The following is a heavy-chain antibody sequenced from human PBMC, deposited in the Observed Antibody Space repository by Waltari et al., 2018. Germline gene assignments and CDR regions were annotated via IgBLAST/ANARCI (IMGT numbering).Heavy chain of an antibody. Sequence: EVQLVETGGGLIQPGGSLRLSCAASGFTVSSNYMSWVRQAPGKGLEWVSVIYSGGSTYYADSVKGRFTISRDNSKNTLYLQMNSLRAEDTAVYYCARGPNYDFWSGPNYYYYMDVWGKGTTVTVSS. J-gene: IGHJ6*03. V-gene: IGHV3-53*02. CDR3: ARGPNYDFWSGPNYYYYMDV. CDR1: GFTVSSNY. CDR2: IYSGGST. D-gene: IGHD3-3*01.